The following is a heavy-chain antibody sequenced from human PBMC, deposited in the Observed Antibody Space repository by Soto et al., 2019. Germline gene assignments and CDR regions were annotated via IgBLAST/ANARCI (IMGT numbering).Heavy chain of an antibody. CDR2: IYYSGST. D-gene: IGHD3-22*01. V-gene: IGHV4-31*03. Sequence: QVQLQESGPGLVKPSQTLSLTCTVSGGSISSGGYYWSWIRQHPGKGLEWIGYIYYSGSTYYNPSLKSRVTISVDTSKNQFSLKLSSVTAADTAVYYCARDSKDYYDSSGYTYYYYYGMDVWGQGTTVTVSS. J-gene: IGHJ6*02. CDR3: ARDSKDYYDSSGYTYYYYYGMDV. CDR1: GGSISSGGYY.